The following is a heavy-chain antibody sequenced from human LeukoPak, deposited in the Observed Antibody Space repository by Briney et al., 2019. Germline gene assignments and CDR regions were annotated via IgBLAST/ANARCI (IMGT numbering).Heavy chain of an antibody. Sequence: GGSLRLSCAASGFTFSSYWMSWVRQAPGKGLVWVSHINSDGSITSYADSVKGRFTISRDNAKNTLYLQMNSLRAEDTAVYYCARDAVDTANAVWGQGTTVTVSS. D-gene: IGHD5-18*01. CDR3: ARDAVDTANAV. J-gene: IGHJ6*02. CDR2: INSDGSIT. V-gene: IGHV3-74*01. CDR1: GFTFSSYW.